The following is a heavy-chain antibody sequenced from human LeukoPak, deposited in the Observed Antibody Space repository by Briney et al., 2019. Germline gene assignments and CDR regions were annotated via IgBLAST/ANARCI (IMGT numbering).Heavy chain of an antibody. D-gene: IGHD3-3*01. CDR1: GFTFSSYA. CDR3: ARGNRYYDLNFDY. Sequence: GRSLRLSCAASGFTFSSYAMHWVRQAPGKGLEWGAVISYDGSNKYYADSVRGGFTISRDNSKNTLYLQMNSLRAEDTAVYYCARGNRYYDLNFDYWGQGTLVTVSS. V-gene: IGHV3-30-3*01. J-gene: IGHJ4*02. CDR2: ISYDGSNK.